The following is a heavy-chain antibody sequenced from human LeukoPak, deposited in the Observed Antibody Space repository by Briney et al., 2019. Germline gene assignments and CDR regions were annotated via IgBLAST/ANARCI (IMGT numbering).Heavy chain of an antibody. J-gene: IGHJ4*02. CDR1: GFTFSSYA. Sequence: HPGGSLRLSCAASGFTFSSYAMRWVRQAPGKGLEWVSGISGSGGSTYYADSVKGRFTISRDNSKNTLYLQMNNLRAEDTAVYYCARGDYCSAGNYLFDFWGQGALVTVSS. CDR2: ISGSGGST. V-gene: IGHV3-23*01. CDR3: ARGDYCSAGNYLFDF. D-gene: IGHD2-15*01.